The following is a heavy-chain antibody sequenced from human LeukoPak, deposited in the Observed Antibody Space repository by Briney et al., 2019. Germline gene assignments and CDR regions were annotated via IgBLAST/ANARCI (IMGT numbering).Heavy chain of an antibody. V-gene: IGHV1-2*02. Sequence: ASVKLSCKASGYTFIGYYIHWVRQAPGQGLELMGWINPNSGGTNYGQKFQGRVTMTRDTSISTAYMELRRLRSDDTAVYSCATSSRGGNSFDIWGQGTMVTVSS. J-gene: IGHJ3*02. CDR3: ATSSRGGNSFDI. D-gene: IGHD6-19*01. CDR1: GYTFIGYY. CDR2: INPNSGGT.